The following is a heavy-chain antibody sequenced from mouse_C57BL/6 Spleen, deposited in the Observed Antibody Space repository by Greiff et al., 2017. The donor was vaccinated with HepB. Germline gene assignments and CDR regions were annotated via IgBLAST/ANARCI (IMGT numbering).Heavy chain of an antibody. CDR3: ARYYGSSYGYFDV. V-gene: IGHV5-6*01. Sequence: DVQLVESGGDLVKPGGSLKLSCAASGFTFSSYGMSWVRQTPDKRLEWVATISSGGSYTYYPDSVKGRFTISRDNAKNTLYLQMSSLKSEDTAMYYCARYYGSSYGYFDVWGTGTTVTVSS. D-gene: IGHD1-1*01. J-gene: IGHJ1*03. CDR1: GFTFSSYG. CDR2: ISSGGSYT.